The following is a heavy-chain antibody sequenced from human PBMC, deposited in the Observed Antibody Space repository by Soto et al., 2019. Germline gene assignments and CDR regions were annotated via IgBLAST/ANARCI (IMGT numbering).Heavy chain of an antibody. CDR2: IYWDDDK. CDR3: APLGYCTNGVCYPWFDP. D-gene: IGHD2-8*01. CDR1: GFSLSTSGVG. V-gene: IGHV2-5*02. Sequence: QITLKESGPTLVKPTQTLTLTCTFSGFSLSTSGVGVGWIRQPPGKALEWLALIYWDDDKRYSPSLKSRLTITKDTSKNRVVLTMTNMDPVDTATYYCAPLGYCTNGVCYPWFDPWGQGTLVTVSS. J-gene: IGHJ5*02.